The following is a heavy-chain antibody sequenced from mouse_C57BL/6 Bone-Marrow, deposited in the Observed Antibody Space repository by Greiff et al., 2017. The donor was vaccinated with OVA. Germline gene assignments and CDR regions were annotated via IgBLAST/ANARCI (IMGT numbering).Heavy chain of an antibody. D-gene: IGHD2-4*01. CDR3: ARRDYDWYFDV. Sequence: QVHVKQSGAELARPGASVKLSCKASGYTFTSYGISWVKQRTGQGLEWIGEIYPRSGNTYYNETFKGKATLTADKSSSTAYMELRSLTSEDSAFSFCARRDYDWYFDVWGTGTTVTVSS. CDR1: GYTFTSYG. V-gene: IGHV1-81*01. CDR2: IYPRSGNT. J-gene: IGHJ1*03.